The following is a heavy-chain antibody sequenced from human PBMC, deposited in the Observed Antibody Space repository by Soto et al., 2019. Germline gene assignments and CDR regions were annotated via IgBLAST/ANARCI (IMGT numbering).Heavy chain of an antibody. J-gene: IGHJ4*02. CDR2: IIPILGIA. V-gene: IGHV1-69*04. Sequence: ASVKVSCKASGGTFSSYTISWVRQAPGQGLEWMGRIIPILGIANYAQKLQGRVTMTTDTSTSTAYMELRSLRSDDTAVYYCARDALEYSSGQFDYWGQGTLVTVSS. D-gene: IGHD6-19*01. CDR1: GGTFSSYT. CDR3: ARDALEYSSGQFDY.